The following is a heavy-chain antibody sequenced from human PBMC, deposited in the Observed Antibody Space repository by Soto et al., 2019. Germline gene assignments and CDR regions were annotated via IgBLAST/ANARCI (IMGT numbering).Heavy chain of an antibody. J-gene: IGHJ6*02. CDR1: GFTFSSYW. Sequence: PGGSLRLSCAASGFTFSSYWIHWVRQVPGKGLVWISRINTDETITNYADSVKGRISISRDNAKNTVYLQMYSLRAEDTAVYYCARGIRSNYGSGVWGQGTTVTVSS. V-gene: IGHV3-74*01. CDR2: INTDETIT. CDR3: ARGIRSNYGSGV. D-gene: IGHD6-13*01.